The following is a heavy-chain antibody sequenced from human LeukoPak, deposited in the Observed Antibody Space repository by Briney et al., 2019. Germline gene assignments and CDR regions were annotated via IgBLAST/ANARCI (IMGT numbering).Heavy chain of an antibody. D-gene: IGHD3-10*01. CDR2: ISSSSSYI. J-gene: IGHJ4*02. Sequence: GGSLRLSCAASGFTFSSYSMNWVRQAPGKGLEWVSSISSSSSYIYYADSVKGRFTISRDNAKNSLYLQMNSLRAEDTAVYYCARIPTYYYGSGSYGWGQGTLVTASS. CDR3: ARIPTYYYGSGSYG. V-gene: IGHV3-21*01. CDR1: GFTFSSYS.